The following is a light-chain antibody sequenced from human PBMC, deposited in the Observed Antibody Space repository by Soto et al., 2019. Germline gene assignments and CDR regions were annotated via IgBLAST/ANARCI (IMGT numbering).Light chain of an antibody. Sequence: EILMTQSPDTLSVSPGESATRSCRASQRVYSNLAWYQQRPGQAPRLLIYGASTRATGVPARFSGRGSGTEFTLTISSLQSEDFAVYYCQQYTNWPPNTFGQGTRLEI. V-gene: IGKV3-15*01. CDR2: GAS. CDR1: QRVYSN. J-gene: IGKJ5*01. CDR3: QQYTNWPPNT.